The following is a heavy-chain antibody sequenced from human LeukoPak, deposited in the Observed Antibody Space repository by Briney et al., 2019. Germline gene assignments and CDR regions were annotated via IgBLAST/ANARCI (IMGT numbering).Heavy chain of an antibody. J-gene: IGHJ3*02. D-gene: IGHD2-15*01. CDR2: IYYSGST. CDR3: ARYCSGGSCSRDAFDI. CDR1: GGSISSGGYY. V-gene: IGHV4-31*03. Sequence: SETLSLTCTVSGGSISSGGYYWSWIRQHPGKGLEWIGYIYYSGSTYYNPSLKSRVTISVDTSKNQFSPNLSSVTAADTAVYYCARYCSGGSCSRDAFDIWGQGTMVTVSS.